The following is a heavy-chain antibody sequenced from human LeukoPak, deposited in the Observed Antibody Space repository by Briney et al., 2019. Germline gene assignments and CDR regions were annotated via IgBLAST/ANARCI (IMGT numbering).Heavy chain of an antibody. D-gene: IGHD3-10*01. V-gene: IGHV1-8*01. Sequence: GASVKVSCKASGYTFTSYDIHWVRQATGQGLEWMGWMNPNSGKTGYAQKFQGRVTMTRNTSISTAYMELSSLRSEDTAVYYCARGGVLLWFGGQNWFDPWGQGTLVTVSS. CDR3: ARGGVLLWFGGQNWFDP. CDR2: MNPNSGKT. CDR1: GYTFTSYD. J-gene: IGHJ5*02.